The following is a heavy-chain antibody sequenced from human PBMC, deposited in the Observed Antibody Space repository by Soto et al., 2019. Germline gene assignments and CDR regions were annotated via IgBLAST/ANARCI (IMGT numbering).Heavy chain of an antibody. D-gene: IGHD4-17*01. V-gene: IGHV1-8*01. J-gene: IGHJ5*02. CDR3: ARGIKYGDYARLFDP. CDR2: MNPNSGNT. Sequence: QVQLVQSGAEVKKPGASVKVSCKASGYTFTSYDINWVRQATGQGFEYLGWMNPNSGNTGYVKKFQGRVTMTRDTSTSTAYRELSSLRSEDTAVDYCARGIKYGDYARLFDPWGPGTLVTVSS. CDR1: GYTFTSYD.